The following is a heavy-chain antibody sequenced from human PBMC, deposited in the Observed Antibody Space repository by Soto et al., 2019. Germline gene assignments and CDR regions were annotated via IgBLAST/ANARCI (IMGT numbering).Heavy chain of an antibody. D-gene: IGHD6-13*01. CDR1: GFMFSNYA. CDR3: AKYASGSWFLFDY. CDR2: MTGSGGNT. V-gene: IGHV3-23*01. Sequence: EVQLLESGGGLAQPGGSLRLSCAASGFMFSNYALSWVRQPPGKGLEWVSSMTGSGGNTYYPDSVKGRFTISRDNSKNTLYLQMNSLRAEDTAVYFCAKYASGSWFLFDYWGQGTLVTVSS. J-gene: IGHJ4*02.